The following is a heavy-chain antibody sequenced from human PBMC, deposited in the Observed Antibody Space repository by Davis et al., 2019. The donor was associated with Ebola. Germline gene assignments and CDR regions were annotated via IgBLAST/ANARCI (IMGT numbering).Heavy chain of an antibody. J-gene: IGHJ4*02. CDR2: IDPSDSYT. D-gene: IGHD2/OR15-2a*01. CDR1: GYSFTNYW. V-gene: IGHV5-10-1*01. Sequence: PGGSLRLSCKGSGYSFTNYWINWVRQMPGKGLEWMGRIDPSDSYTNYSPSFQGHVTISADKSISTAYLQWSSLKASDTAMYYCARHRVITDPFDYWGQGTLVTVSS. CDR3: ARHRVITDPFDY.